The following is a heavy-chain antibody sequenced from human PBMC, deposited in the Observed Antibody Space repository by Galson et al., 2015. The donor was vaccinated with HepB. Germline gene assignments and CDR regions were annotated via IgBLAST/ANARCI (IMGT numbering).Heavy chain of an antibody. J-gene: IGHJ5*02. V-gene: IGHV4-59*01. D-gene: IGHD2-2*01. Sequence: SETLSLTCTVSGVSIRTYYWSWIRQPPGKGLEWLGYFSDSGSTQYNPSLKSRATISVDTSKNQFSLKLTSVTAADTAVYYCARLIVVRARGDWFDPWGQGTLVTVSS. CDR1: GVSIRTYY. CDR2: FSDSGST. CDR3: ARLIVVRARGDWFDP.